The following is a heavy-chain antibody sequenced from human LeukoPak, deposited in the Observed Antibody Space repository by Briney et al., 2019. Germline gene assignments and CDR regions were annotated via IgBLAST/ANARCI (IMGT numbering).Heavy chain of an antibody. CDR3: ARGKYSSSDAFDI. CDR2: AYNSGST. CDR1: GDSFSSDSYY. V-gene: IGHV4-61*01. D-gene: IGHD6-6*01. J-gene: IGHJ3*02. Sequence: PSETLSLTCSVSGDSFSSDSYYWSWIRQPPGKGLEWIGYAYNSGSTNYNPSLKSRITISVETSKNQFSLKLNSVTAADTAVYYCARGKYSSSDAFDIWGQGTMVTVSS.